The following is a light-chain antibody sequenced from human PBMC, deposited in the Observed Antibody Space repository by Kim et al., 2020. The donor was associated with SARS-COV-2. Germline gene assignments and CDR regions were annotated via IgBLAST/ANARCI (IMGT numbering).Light chain of an antibody. J-gene: IGKJ1*01. Sequence: TPGERATHSCRASQSISSVYFAWYQQKPGQVPRLLIYGASIRATGIPDRFSGSGSGTDFTLTISRRESEDFAVYYCHQYGSSPQTFGQGTKVDIK. V-gene: IGKV3-20*01. CDR3: HQYGSSPQT. CDR2: GAS. CDR1: QSISSVY.